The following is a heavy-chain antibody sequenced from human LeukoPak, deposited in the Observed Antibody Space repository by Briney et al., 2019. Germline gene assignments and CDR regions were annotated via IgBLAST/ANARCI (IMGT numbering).Heavy chain of an antibody. CDR1: GYSFTSYW. V-gene: IGHV5-51*01. CDR2: IYPGDSDT. Sequence: GESLKISCKGSGYSFTSYWIGWVRQMPGKGLEWMGIIYPGDSDTRYSPSFQGQVTISADKSISTAYLQWSSLKASDTAMYYCARFIVEMATINYFDYWGQGTLVTVSS. D-gene: IGHD5-24*01. J-gene: IGHJ4*02. CDR3: ARFIVEMATINYFDY.